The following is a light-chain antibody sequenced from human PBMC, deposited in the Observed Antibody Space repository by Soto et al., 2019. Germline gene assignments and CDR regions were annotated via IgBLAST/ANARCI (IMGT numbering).Light chain of an antibody. CDR1: QGVRNN. Sequence: ILMTQSPATLSVSPGERATLSCRASQGVRNNLAWYQHKPGQAPRLLIYEASTRATGIPARFSGSGSGTDFTLTISSLQSEDFAVYYCQQYNNWPPWTFGQGTRVDIK. V-gene: IGKV3-15*01. CDR2: EAS. J-gene: IGKJ1*01. CDR3: QQYNNWPPWT.